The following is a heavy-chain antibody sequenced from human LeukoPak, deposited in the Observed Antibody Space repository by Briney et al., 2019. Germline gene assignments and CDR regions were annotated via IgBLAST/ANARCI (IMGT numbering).Heavy chain of an antibody. Sequence: PGGSLRLSCLSSGFTFSSYGMHWVRQAPGKGLEWVAFIWYDGSNKYYADSVKGRFTISRDNSKNTLYLQMNSLRAEDAAVYYCTRGLGLWYFDLWGRGTLVTVSS. CDR1: GFTFSSYG. D-gene: IGHD7-27*01. V-gene: IGHV3-33*01. J-gene: IGHJ2*01. CDR2: IWYDGSNK. CDR3: TRGLGLWYFDL.